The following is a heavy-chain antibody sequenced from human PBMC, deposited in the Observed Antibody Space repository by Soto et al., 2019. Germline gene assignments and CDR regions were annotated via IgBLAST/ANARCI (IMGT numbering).Heavy chain of an antibody. CDR3: ASGDHVYASGSYYHWGNDFDN. D-gene: IGHD3-10*01. Sequence: DVQLAESGGGLFQPGGSLRLSCAASGFTFSSYWINWVRQAPGKGLEWVANIMAEGGATDYVDSVMGRFTISRDNTKNSLFLQMNRLCAEDTAVYYCASGDHVYASGSYYHWGNDFDNWGQGTLVTVSS. CDR1: GFTFSSYW. CDR2: IMAEGGAT. V-gene: IGHV3-7*01. J-gene: IGHJ4*02.